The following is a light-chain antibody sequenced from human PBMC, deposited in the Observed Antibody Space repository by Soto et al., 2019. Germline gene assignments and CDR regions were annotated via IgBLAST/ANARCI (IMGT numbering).Light chain of an antibody. CDR3: QQYNSYSRT. CDR2: KAS. J-gene: IGKJ1*01. CDR1: QSISSW. Sequence: DIQMTQSPSTLSASVGDRVNITCRASQSISSWLAWYQQKPGKAPNLLIYKASSLESGVPSRFSGSGSGTEFPLTISSLQPDDFATYYCQQYNSYSRTFGQGTKVEIK. V-gene: IGKV1-5*03.